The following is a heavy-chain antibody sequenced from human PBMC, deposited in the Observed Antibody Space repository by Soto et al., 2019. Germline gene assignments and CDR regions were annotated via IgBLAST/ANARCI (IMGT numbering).Heavy chain of an antibody. J-gene: IGHJ4*02. CDR1: GYTFKTYN. CDR3: ARLYSGSRLDY. CDR2: INPSIGST. D-gene: IGHD1-26*01. V-gene: IGHV1-46*02. Sequence: QVQLVQSGAEVKKPGASVKVSCKESGYTFKTYNMYWVRQAPGQGLEWMGVINPSIGSTNYAQKFQGRVIMTRDKSTSIVNMDLSTLRSDDTAVYYCARLYSGSRLDYWGQGTLVTVSS.